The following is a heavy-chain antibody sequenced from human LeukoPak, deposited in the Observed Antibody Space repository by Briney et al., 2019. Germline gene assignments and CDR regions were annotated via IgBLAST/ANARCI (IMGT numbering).Heavy chain of an antibody. Sequence: PSETLSLTCTVSGGSIRSSSYYWGWIRQPPGKGLEWIGSVYYSGSTYYNPSLKSRVTISVDTSKNQFSLKLSSVTAADTAVYYCARHRWEFPGGHFDYWGQGTLVTVSS. CDR1: GGSIRSSSYY. D-gene: IGHD1-26*01. CDR2: VYYSGST. CDR3: ARHRWEFPGGHFDY. J-gene: IGHJ4*02. V-gene: IGHV4-39*01.